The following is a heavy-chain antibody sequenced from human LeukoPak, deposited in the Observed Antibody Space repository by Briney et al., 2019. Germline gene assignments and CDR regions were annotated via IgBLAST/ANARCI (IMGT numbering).Heavy chain of an antibody. J-gene: IGHJ4*02. V-gene: IGHV3-21*01. CDR1: GFTFSSYS. CDR2: VSTGSNYI. Sequence: GGSLRLSCTASGFTFSSYSLNWVRQAPGKGLEWVSSVSTGSNYIYYADSVKGRFTISRDNDKNSLYLQMNSLRVEDTAVYYCAKVAHYYGSGSYYEYYFDYWGQGALVTVSS. D-gene: IGHD3-10*01. CDR3: AKVAHYYGSGSYYEYYFDY.